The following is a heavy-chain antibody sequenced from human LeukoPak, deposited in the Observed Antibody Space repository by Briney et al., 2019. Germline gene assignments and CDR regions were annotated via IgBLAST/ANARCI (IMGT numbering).Heavy chain of an antibody. J-gene: IGHJ5*02. V-gene: IGHV1-24*01. CDR2: FDPEDGET. CDR3: ATFDSSWYGASDWFDP. CDR1: GYTLTELS. Sequence: GASVKVSCKVSGYTLTELSMHWVRQAPGKGLEWMGGFDPEDGETIYAQKFQARVTMTEDTSTDTAYMELSSLRSEDTAVYYCATFDSSWYGASDWFDPWGQGTLVTVSS. D-gene: IGHD6-13*01.